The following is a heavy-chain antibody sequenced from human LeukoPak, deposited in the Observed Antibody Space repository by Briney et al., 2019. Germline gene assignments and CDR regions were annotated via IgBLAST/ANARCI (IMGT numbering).Heavy chain of an antibody. D-gene: IGHD2-2*01. V-gene: IGHV3-7*01. CDR3: ARDSHIVVVPAATRYYYYYGMDV. Sequence: GGSLRLSCAASGFTFSSYWMSWVRQAPGKGLEWVANIKQDGSEKYYVDSVKGRFTIPRDNAKNSLYLQMNSLRAEDTAVYYCARDSHIVVVPAATRYYYYYGMDVWGQGTTVTVSS. J-gene: IGHJ6*02. CDR1: GFTFSSYW. CDR2: IKQDGSEK.